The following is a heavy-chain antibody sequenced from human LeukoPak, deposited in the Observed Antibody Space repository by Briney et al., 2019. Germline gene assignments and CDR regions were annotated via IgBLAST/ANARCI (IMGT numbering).Heavy chain of an antibody. D-gene: IGHD3-10*01. CDR1: GGSISNYY. CDR2: IYSSGRT. Sequence: PSETLSLTCTVSGGSISNYYWSWIRQPAAKGLEWIGRIYSSGRTNYNASLKSRVTMSVDTSNNQFSLQLSSVTAADTAVYYCARDLPSYYFGSGNIFDPWGQGILVTVPS. J-gene: IGHJ5*02. V-gene: IGHV4-4*07. CDR3: ARDLPSYYFGSGNIFDP.